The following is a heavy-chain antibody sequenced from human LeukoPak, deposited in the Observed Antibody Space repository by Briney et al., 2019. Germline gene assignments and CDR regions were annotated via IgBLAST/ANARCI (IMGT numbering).Heavy chain of an antibody. D-gene: IGHD1-26*01. CDR2: IYYSGST. CDR1: GGSISSYY. J-gene: IGHJ3*02. CDR3: ARVRWELRTKGAFDI. V-gene: IGHV4-59*01. Sequence: PSETLSLTCTVSGGSISSYYWSWTRQPPGKGLEWIGYIYYSGSTNYNPSLKSRVTISVDTSKNQFSLKLSSVTAADTAVYYCARVRWELRTKGAFDIWGQGTMVTVSS.